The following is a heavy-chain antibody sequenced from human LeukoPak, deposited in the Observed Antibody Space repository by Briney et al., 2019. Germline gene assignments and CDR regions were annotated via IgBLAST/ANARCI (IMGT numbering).Heavy chain of an antibody. V-gene: IGHV1-18*01. CDR3: ARDIAVYDFWSGGRYYYGMDV. CDR1: GYTFTSYG. J-gene: IGHJ6*02. Sequence: ASVKVSCKASGYTFTSYGISWVRQAPGQGLEWMGWISAYNGSTNYAQKLQGRVTMTTDTSTSTAYMELRSLRSDDTAVYYCARDIAVYDFWSGGRYYYGMDVWGQGTTVTVSS. CDR2: ISAYNGST. D-gene: IGHD3-3*01.